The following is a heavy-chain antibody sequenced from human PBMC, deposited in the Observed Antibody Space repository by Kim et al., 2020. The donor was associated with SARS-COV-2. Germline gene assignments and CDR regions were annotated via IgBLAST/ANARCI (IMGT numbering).Heavy chain of an antibody. Sequence: ASVKVSCKASGYTFTSYAINWVRQAPGQGLEWVGWINTNTGNPTFAQGFTGRFVFSLDTSVSTAYLQITSLKPEDTAVYYCARDLAQPLHHFDSWGQGTLVAVSS. CDR1: GYTFTSYA. CDR3: ARDLAQPLHHFDS. D-gene: IGHD2-2*01. V-gene: IGHV7-4-1*02. CDR2: INTNTGNP. J-gene: IGHJ4*02.